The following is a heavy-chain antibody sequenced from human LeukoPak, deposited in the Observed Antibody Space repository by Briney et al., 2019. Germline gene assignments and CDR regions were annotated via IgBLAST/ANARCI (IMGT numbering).Heavy chain of an antibody. D-gene: IGHD1-26*01. CDR1: GGSISSSNW. V-gene: IGHV4-4*02. J-gene: IGHJ4*02. CDR2: ISHSGST. CDR3: AREEWELFDY. Sequence: PSGTLSLTCVVSGGSISSSNWWSWVRQPPGKGLEWIGEISHSGSTNYNPSLKSRVTISVDTSKNQFSLKLSSVTAADTAVYYCAREEWELFDYWGQGTLVTVSS.